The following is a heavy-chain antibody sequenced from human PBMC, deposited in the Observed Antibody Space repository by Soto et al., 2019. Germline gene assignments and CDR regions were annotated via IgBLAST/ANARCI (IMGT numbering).Heavy chain of an antibody. J-gene: IGHJ5*02. Sequence: SETLSLTCTVSGGSISSYYWSWIRQPPGKGLEWIGYIYYSGITNYNPSLKSRVTISVDTSKNQFSLKLSSVTAADTAVYYCARDGRPESRNWFDPWGQGTLVTVSS. CDR1: GGSISSYY. CDR2: IYYSGIT. V-gene: IGHV4-59*01. CDR3: ARDGRPESRNWFDP.